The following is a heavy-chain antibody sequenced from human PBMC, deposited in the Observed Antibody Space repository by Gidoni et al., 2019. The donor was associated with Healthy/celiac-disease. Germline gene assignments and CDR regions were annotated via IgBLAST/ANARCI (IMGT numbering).Heavy chain of an antibody. V-gene: IGHV3-30*18. CDR3: AKVGRRLLWFGELSGAFDI. Sequence: QVQLVESGGGVVQPGRSLRLSCAASGFTFSSYGMHWVRQAPGKGLEWVAVISYDGSNKYYADSVKGRFTISRDNSKNTLYLQMNSLRAEDTAVYYCAKVGRRLLWFGELSGAFDIWGQGTMVTVSS. J-gene: IGHJ3*02. D-gene: IGHD3-10*01. CDR2: ISYDGSNK. CDR1: GFTFSSYG.